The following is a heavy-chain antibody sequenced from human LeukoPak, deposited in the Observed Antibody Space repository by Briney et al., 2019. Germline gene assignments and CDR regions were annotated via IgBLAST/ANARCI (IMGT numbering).Heavy chain of an antibody. V-gene: IGHV4-59*01. J-gene: IGHJ5*02. Sequence: PSETLSLTCTVSGGSISSYYWSWIRQPPGKGLEWIGYIYYSGSTNYNPSLKSRVTISVDTSKNQFSLKLSSVTAADTAVYYCARLYCSGGSCYSYTWFDPWGQGTLVTVSS. CDR3: ARLYCSGGSCYSYTWFDP. D-gene: IGHD2-15*01. CDR2: IYYSGST. CDR1: GGSISSYY.